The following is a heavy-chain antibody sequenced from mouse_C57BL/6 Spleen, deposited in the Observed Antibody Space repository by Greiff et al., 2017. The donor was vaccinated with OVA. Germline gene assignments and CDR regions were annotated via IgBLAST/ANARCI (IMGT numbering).Heavy chain of an antibody. CDR2: IYIGNGYT. Sequence: VQLKQSGAELVRPGSSVKMSCKTSGYTFTSYGINWVKQRPGQGLEWMGYIYIGNGYTEYNEKFKGKATLTSDTSSSTAYMQLSSLTSEDSAIYVCARGVENWGGAMDYWGQGTSVTVSA. V-gene: IGHV1-58*01. D-gene: IGHD4-1*01. CDR3: ARGVENWGGAMDY. CDR1: GYTFTSYG. J-gene: IGHJ4*01.